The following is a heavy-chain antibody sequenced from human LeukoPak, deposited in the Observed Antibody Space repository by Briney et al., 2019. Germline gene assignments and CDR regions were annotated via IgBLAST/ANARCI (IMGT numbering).Heavy chain of an antibody. CDR2: INPNSGGT. D-gene: IGHD3-10*01. CDR3: ARDLTFGEGWFDP. V-gene: IGHV1-2*02. J-gene: IGHJ5*02. CDR1: GYTFTGYY. Sequence: ASVKVSCKASGYTFTGYYMHWVRQAPGQGLEWMGWINPNSGGTNYAQKFQGRVTMTRDTSISTACMELSRLRSDDTAVYYCARDLTFGEGWFDPWGQGTLVTVSS.